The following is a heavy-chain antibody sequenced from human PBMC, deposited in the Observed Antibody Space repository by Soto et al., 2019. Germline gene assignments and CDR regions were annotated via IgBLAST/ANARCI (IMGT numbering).Heavy chain of an antibody. Sequence: GGSLRLSYSASGFIFNTFGIHWVRQASGMGLEWVAVISEDGTYKSYGDVVKGRFTISRDNSKEVVYLQMSDVRVDDTAVYYCARVSHVGDPPFDFWGQGTQVTVSS. V-gene: IGHV3-30*03. J-gene: IGHJ4*02. CDR1: GFIFNTFG. CDR3: ARVSHVGDPPFDF. CDR2: ISEDGTYK. D-gene: IGHD2-21*02.